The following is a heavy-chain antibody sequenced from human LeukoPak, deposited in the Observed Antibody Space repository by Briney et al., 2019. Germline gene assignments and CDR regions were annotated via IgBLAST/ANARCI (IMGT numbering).Heavy chain of an antibody. J-gene: IGHJ4*02. V-gene: IGHV4-61*02. D-gene: IGHD5-12*01. Sequence: SETLSLTCTVSGDSISSGNYYWTWIRQPAGKGLEWIGRIYTSGSTNYNPSLKSRVTISVDTSKNQFSLKLSSVTAADTAVYYCARSGYNLDYWGQGTLVTVSS. CDR1: GDSISSGNYY. CDR2: IYTSGST. CDR3: ARSGYNLDY.